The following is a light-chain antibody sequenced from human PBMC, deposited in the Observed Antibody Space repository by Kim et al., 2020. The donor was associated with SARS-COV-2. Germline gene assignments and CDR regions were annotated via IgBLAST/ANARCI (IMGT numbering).Light chain of an antibody. CDR2: QDS. CDR1: KLGNKY. V-gene: IGLV3-1*01. Sequence: SYELTQPPSVSVSPGQTASITCSGDKLGNKYACWYQQKSGQSPVLVIYQDSKRPSVIPERFSGSNSGNTATLTISGTQAMDEADYYCQAWDSSTVVFGGGTQLTVL. CDR3: QAWDSSTVV. J-gene: IGLJ2*01.